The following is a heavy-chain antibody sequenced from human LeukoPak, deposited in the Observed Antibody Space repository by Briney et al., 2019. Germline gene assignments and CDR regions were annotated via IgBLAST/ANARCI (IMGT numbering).Heavy chain of an antibody. CDR1: GFSFISDG. V-gene: IGHV3-30*18. J-gene: IGHJ4*02. Sequence: PGGSLRLSCAASGFSFISDGMHWVRQAPGKGLEWGGVISDDGRSKDYADSVKGRFTISRDNSKDTLYLQMNSLRDEDTAVYYCAKRPSDYGDYVSYFDYWGQGTLVTVSS. D-gene: IGHD4-17*01. CDR3: AKRPSDYGDYVSYFDY. CDR2: ISDDGRSK.